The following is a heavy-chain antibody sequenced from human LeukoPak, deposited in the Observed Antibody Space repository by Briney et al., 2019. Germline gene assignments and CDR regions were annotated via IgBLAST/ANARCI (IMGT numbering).Heavy chain of an antibody. CDR1: GFTFSGSA. Sequence: GGSLRLSCAASGFTFSGSAMHWVRQASGKGLEWVGRIRSKANSYATAYAASVKGRFTISRDDSKNTAYLQMDSLRAEDTAVYYCAKDQDFWSGYEDYWGQGTLVTVSS. V-gene: IGHV3-73*01. CDR2: IRSKANSYAT. CDR3: AKDQDFWSGYEDY. J-gene: IGHJ4*02. D-gene: IGHD3-3*01.